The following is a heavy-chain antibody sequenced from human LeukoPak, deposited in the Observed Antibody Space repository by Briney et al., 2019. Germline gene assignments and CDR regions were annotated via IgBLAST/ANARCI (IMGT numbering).Heavy chain of an antibody. Sequence: GRSLRLSCAASGFTFSSYGMHWVRQAPGKGLEWVAVIWYDGSNKYYADSVKGRFTISRDNSKNTLYLQMNSLRAEDTAVYYCAKDLPGSSGSPEYWGQGTLVTVSS. CDR2: IWYDGSNK. D-gene: IGHD3-22*01. J-gene: IGHJ4*02. V-gene: IGHV3-33*06. CDR1: GFTFSSYG. CDR3: AKDLPGSSGSPEY.